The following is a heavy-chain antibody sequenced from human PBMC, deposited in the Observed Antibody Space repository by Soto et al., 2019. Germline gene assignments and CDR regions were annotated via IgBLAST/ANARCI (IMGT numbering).Heavy chain of an antibody. V-gene: IGHV4-39*01. CDR1: GGSIITSSYY. CDR2: IYYSGNT. Sequence: SETLSLTCTVSGGSIITSSYYWGWIRQPPGKGLEWIGTIYYSGNTNYNPSLKSRVTISVDTSKNQFSLKLSSVTAADTAVYYCARHPSGWYVDYWGQGALVTVPQ. J-gene: IGHJ4*02. D-gene: IGHD6-19*01. CDR3: ARHPSGWYVDY.